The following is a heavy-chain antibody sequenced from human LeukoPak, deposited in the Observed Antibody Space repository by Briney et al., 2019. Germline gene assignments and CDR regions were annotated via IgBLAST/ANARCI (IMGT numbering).Heavy chain of an antibody. Sequence: ASVKVSCKASGYTFTSYDINWVRQATGQGLEWMGWVNPNSGNTGYAQKFQGRVTMTRNTSISTAYMELSSLRSEDTAVYYCARAVKKRWLQLGGDYWGQGTLVTVSS. J-gene: IGHJ4*02. CDR2: VNPNSGNT. CDR1: GYTFTSYD. V-gene: IGHV1-8*01. D-gene: IGHD5-24*01. CDR3: ARAVKKRWLQLGGDY.